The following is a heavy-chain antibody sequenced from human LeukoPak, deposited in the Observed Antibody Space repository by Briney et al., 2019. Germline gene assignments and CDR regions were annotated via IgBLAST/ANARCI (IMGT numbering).Heavy chain of an antibody. J-gene: IGHJ4*02. CDR2: ISGSGGST. Sequence: GGSLRLSCAASGFTFDDYGMSWVRQAPGKGLEWVSAISGSGGSTYYADSVKGRFTISRDNAKNTLYLQMNSLRAEDTAVYYCAGAGTGYYDFWSGYYTSVYFDYWGQGTLVTVSS. CDR1: GFTFDDYG. V-gene: IGHV3-23*01. D-gene: IGHD3-3*01. CDR3: AGAGTGYYDFWSGYYTSVYFDY.